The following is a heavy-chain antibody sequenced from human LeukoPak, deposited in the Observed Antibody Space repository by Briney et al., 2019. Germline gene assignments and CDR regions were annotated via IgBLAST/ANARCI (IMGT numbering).Heavy chain of an antibody. CDR2: ISYDGSNK. Sequence: GVSLRLSCAASGFTFSSYAMHWVRQAPGKGLEWVAVISYDGSNKYYADSVKGRFTISRDNSKNTLYLQMNSLRAEDTAVYYCARGVRYFDYWGQGTLVTVSS. D-gene: IGHD3-9*01. V-gene: IGHV3-30*04. CDR1: GFTFSSYA. J-gene: IGHJ4*02. CDR3: ARGVRYFDY.